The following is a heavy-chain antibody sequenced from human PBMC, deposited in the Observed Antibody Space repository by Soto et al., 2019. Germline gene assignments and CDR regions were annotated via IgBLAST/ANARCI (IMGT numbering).Heavy chain of an antibody. Sequence: SETLSLTCAVYGGSFSGYYWTWIRQPPGTGLEWIGEINHSGSTNYNPSLKSRVTISVDTSKNQFSLKLSSVTAADTAVYYCARLGSGYSGYDWDYWGKGTLVTVSS. V-gene: IGHV4-34*01. CDR2: INHSGST. J-gene: IGHJ4*02. CDR1: GGSFSGYY. D-gene: IGHD5-12*01. CDR3: ARLGSGYSGYDWDY.